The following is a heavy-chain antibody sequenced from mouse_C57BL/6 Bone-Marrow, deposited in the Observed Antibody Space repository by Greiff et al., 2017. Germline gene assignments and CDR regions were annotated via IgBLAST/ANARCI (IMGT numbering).Heavy chain of an antibody. D-gene: IGHD1-1*01. V-gene: IGHV10-3*01. J-gene: IGHJ4*01. CDR2: IRRKSSNYAT. CDR3: GGPHYYGSFDYAMDY. CDR1: GFTFNTYA. Sequence: EVQLVESGGGLVQPKGSLKLSCAASGFTFNTYAMHWVRQAPGKGLEWVARIRRKSSNYATYYADSVKDRFTISRDDSQSMLYLQMNNLKTEGTAKYYCGGPHYYGSFDYAMDYWGQGTSVTVSS.